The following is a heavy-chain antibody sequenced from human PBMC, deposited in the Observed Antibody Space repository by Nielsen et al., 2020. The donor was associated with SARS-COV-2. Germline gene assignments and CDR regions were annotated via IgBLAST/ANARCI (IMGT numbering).Heavy chain of an antibody. D-gene: IGHD2-2*01. Sequence: GSLRLSCGVFGGSFRGYYWSWIRQPPGKGLEWIGEINHSGSTNYNPSLKSRVTISVDTSKNQFSLKLSSVTAADTAVYYCARHQQYQLLHKGAFDIWGQGTMVTVSS. J-gene: IGHJ3*02. CDR2: INHSGST. CDR3: ARHQQYQLLHKGAFDI. CDR1: GGSFRGYY. V-gene: IGHV4-34*01.